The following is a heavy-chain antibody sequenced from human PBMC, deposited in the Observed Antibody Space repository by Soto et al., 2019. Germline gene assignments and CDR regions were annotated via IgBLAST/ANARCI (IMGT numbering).Heavy chain of an antibody. CDR3: ARVPRGYYGSGTHSYGMDV. Sequence: KPSETLSLTCAVYGGSFSGYYWSWIRQPPGKGLGWIGEIDRSGSPNYKASLKSRVTISVDASKSQFSLKLNSVTAADTAMYYCARVPRGYYGSGTHSYGMDVWGQGTTVTVSS. CDR1: GGSFSGYY. D-gene: IGHD3-10*01. J-gene: IGHJ6*02. CDR2: IDRSGSP. V-gene: IGHV4-34*01.